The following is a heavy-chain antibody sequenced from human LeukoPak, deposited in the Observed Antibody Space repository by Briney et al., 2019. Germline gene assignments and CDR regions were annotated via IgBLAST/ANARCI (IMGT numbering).Heavy chain of an antibody. Sequence: SETLSLTCTVSGGSISSYYWSWIRQPAGKGLEWIGRIYTSGSTNYNPSLKSRVTMSVDTSKNQFSLKLSSVTAADTAVYYCARGGDILTERAFDIWGQGTMVTVSS. CDR1: GGSISSYY. D-gene: IGHD3-9*01. J-gene: IGHJ3*02. V-gene: IGHV4-4*07. CDR3: ARGGDILTERAFDI. CDR2: IYTSGST.